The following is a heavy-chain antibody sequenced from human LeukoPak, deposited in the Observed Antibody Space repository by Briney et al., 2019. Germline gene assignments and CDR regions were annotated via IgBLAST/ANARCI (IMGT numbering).Heavy chain of an antibody. J-gene: IGHJ5*02. CDR3: ARDGSSQSPYASFDP. CDR2: IYYSGST. CDR1: GGSISSYY. V-gene: IGHV4-59*01. D-gene: IGHD2-2*01. Sequence: SETLSLTCTVPGGSISSYYWSWIRQPPGKGLEWIGYIYYSGSTNYNPSLKSRVTISVDTSKNQFSLKLSSVTAADTAVYYCARDGSSQSPYASFDPWGQRTLVTVSS.